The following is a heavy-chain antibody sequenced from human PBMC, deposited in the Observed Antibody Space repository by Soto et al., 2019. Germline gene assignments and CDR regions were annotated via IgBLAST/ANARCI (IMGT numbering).Heavy chain of an antibody. CDR3: VTSDYGGNNY. J-gene: IGHJ4*02. V-gene: IGHV3-74*01. CDR2: IKGDGSTT. Sequence: EVQLVESGGGLVQPGGSLRLSCAASGFTFSTYWMKWVSQGPGKGLVCVSRIKGDGSTTSYADSVKGRFTISRDNAKNTLYLQMNSLRAEDTAMYYCVTSDYGGNNYCGQGTLVTVSS. D-gene: IGHD4-17*01. CDR1: GFTFSTYW.